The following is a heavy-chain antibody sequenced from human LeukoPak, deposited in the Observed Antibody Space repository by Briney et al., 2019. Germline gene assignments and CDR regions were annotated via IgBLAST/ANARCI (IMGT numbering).Heavy chain of an antibody. Sequence: PSETLSLTCTVSGGSISSGGYYWSWIRQHPGKGLEWIGYIYYSGSTYYNPSLKSRVTISVDTSKNQFSLKLSSVTAADTAVYYCARAHKGYDSSGHLAAVTVFDIWGQGTMVTVSS. V-gene: IGHV4-31*03. CDR3: ARAHKGYDSSGHLAAVTVFDI. CDR2: IYYSGST. D-gene: IGHD3-22*01. CDR1: GGSISSGGYY. J-gene: IGHJ3*02.